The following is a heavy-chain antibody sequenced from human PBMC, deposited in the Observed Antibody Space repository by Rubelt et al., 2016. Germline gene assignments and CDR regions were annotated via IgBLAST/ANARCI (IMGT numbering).Heavy chain of an antibody. J-gene: IGHJ6*02. D-gene: IGHD7-27*01. CDR1: GFTFSSYS. CDR3: VKELGHYFGLDV. Sequence: EVQLVESGGGLVKPGGSLRLSCAASGFTFSSYSMNWVRQAPGKGLEWVSSISSSSSYIYYADSVKGRFTISRDNSKNTLSLQMNSLRAEDTAVYYCVKELGHYFGLDVWGQGTTVSVAS. CDR2: ISSSSSYI. V-gene: IGHV3-21*04.